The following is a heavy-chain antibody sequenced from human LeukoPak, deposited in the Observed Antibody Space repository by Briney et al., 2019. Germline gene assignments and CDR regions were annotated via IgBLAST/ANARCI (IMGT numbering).Heavy chain of an antibody. CDR3: ARGNTGMATPHCYFDV. CDR2: IWYDGSNK. Sequence: GGSLRLSCAASGFTFSSYGMRWVRQAPGKGLEWVAVIWYDGSNKYYVDSVKGRFTISRDNSKNTLYLQMHSLRAEDTAVYYCARGNTGMATPHCYFDVWGRGTLVTVSS. J-gene: IGHJ2*01. D-gene: IGHD5-18*01. CDR1: GFTFSSYG. V-gene: IGHV3-33*01.